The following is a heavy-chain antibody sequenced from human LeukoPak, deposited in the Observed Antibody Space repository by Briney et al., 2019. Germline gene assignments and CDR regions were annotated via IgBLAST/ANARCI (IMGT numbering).Heavy chain of an antibody. D-gene: IGHD2-2*01. CDR2: MNPNSGNT. CDR3: AIRGVVVPAAIASYYYYGMDV. J-gene: IGHJ6*02. V-gene: IGHV1-8*01. Sequence: ASVKVSCKASGYTFTSYDINWVRQATGQGLEWMGWMNPNSGNTGYAQKFQGRVTMTRNTSISTAYMELSSLRSEDTAVYYCAIRGVVVPAAIASYYYYGMDVWGQGTTVTVSS. CDR1: GYTFTSYD.